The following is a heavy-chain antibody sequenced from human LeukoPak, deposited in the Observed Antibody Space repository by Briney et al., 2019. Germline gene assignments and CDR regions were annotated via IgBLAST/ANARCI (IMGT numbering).Heavy chain of an antibody. J-gene: IGHJ5*02. Sequence: ASVKVSCKASGGTFSSYAISWVRQAPGQGLEWMGWINPNSGGTNYAQKFQGRVTMTRDTSISTAYMELSRLRSDDTAVYHCARERTAARNWFDPWGQGTLVTVSS. D-gene: IGHD6-6*01. CDR1: GGTFSSYA. CDR2: INPNSGGT. CDR3: ARERTAARNWFDP. V-gene: IGHV1-2*02.